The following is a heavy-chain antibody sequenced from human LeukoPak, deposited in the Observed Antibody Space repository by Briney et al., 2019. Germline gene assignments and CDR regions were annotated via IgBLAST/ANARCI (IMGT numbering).Heavy chain of an antibody. D-gene: IGHD5-18*01. CDR1: GFTFSSYW. J-gene: IGHJ4*02. CDR3: ARGRGYSYGYPTNY. CDR2: INSDGSST. Sequence: PGGSLRLSCAASGFTFSSYWMHWARQAPGKGLVWVSRINSDGSSTSYADSVKGRFTVSRDNAKNTLYLQMNSLRAEDTAVYYCARGRGYSYGYPTNYWGQGTLVTVSS. V-gene: IGHV3-74*01.